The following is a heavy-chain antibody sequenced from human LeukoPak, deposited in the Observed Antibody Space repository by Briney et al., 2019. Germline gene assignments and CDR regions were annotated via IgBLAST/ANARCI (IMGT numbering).Heavy chain of an antibody. J-gene: IGHJ6*02. Sequence: ASVKVSCKASGYTFTSYGISWVRQAPGQGVEWMGWISAYNGKTNYAQKLQGRVTMTTDTSTSTAYMELRSLRSDDTAVYYCARDGDYDFWSGASYYYYGMDVWGQGTTVTVSS. D-gene: IGHD3-3*01. CDR2: ISAYNGKT. CDR1: GYTFTSYG. CDR3: ARDGDYDFWSGASYYYYGMDV. V-gene: IGHV1-18*01.